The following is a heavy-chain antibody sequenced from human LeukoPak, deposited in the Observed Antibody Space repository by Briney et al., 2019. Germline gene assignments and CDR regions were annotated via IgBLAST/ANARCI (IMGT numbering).Heavy chain of an antibody. Sequence: GGSLRLSCAASGFTFSNAWMSWVRQAPGKGLEWVGLIKSKTDGGTTDYAAPVKGRFTISRDVSKNTLYLQLNSLNTDDTAVYSCTTDGEWELDFDYWGQGTLVTVSS. D-gene: IGHD1-26*01. CDR2: IKSKTDGGTT. V-gene: IGHV3-15*01. CDR3: TTDGEWELDFDY. CDR1: GFTFSNAW. J-gene: IGHJ4*02.